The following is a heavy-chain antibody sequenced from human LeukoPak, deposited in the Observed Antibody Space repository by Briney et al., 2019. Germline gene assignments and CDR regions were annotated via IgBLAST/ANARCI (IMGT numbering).Heavy chain of an antibody. CDR1: GYTFTRYY. CDR3: ARSEPRGVNVF. Sequence: ASVKVSCKASGYTFTRYYIQWVRQAPGEGLEWRGWINPNNGGTKIAQKFAARVTVTRDTSNTTAYMELRSLRSDDTAIYYCARSEPRGVNVFWGQGMQVTVFS. CDR2: INPNNGGT. D-gene: IGHD3-10*01. V-gene: IGHV1-2*02. J-gene: IGHJ4*02.